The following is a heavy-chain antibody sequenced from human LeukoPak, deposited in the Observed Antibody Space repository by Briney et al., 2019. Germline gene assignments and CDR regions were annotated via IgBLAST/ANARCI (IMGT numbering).Heavy chain of an antibody. CDR2: INPNSGGT. D-gene: IGHD6-19*01. CDR3: ARDTGYSSGWYGY. Sequence: ASVKVSCKASGYTFTGYYMHWVRQAPGQGLEWMGWINPNSGGTNYAQKFQGRVTMTRDTSISTAYMELSSLRSEDTAVYYCARDTGYSSGWYGYWGQGTLVTVSS. J-gene: IGHJ4*02. V-gene: IGHV1-2*02. CDR1: GYTFTGYY.